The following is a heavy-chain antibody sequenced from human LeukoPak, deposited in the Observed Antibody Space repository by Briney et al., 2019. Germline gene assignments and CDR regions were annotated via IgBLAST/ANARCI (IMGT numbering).Heavy chain of an antibody. CDR3: AIVGATTFDY. J-gene: IGHJ4*02. Sequence: ASVKVSCKASGGTFSSYAISWVRQAPGQGLEWMGRIIPIFGIANYAQKFQGRVTITADKSTSTAYMELSSLRSEDTAVYYCAIVGATTFDYWGQGTLVTVSS. CDR1: GGTFSSYA. V-gene: IGHV1-69*04. D-gene: IGHD1-26*01. CDR2: IIPIFGIA.